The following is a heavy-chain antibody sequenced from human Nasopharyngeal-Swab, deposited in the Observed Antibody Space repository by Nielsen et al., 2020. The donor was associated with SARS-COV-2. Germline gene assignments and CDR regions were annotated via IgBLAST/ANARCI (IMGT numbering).Heavy chain of an antibody. V-gene: IGHV1-46*01. CDR3: ARWTLFWSGYSVPYYYYGMDV. CDR2: INPSGGST. D-gene: IGHD3-3*01. CDR1: GYTFTSYD. Sequence: ASVKVSCKASGYTFTSYDINWVRQAPGQGLEWMGIINPSGGSTSYAQKFQGRVTMTRDTSTSTVYMELSSLRSEDTAVYYCARWTLFWSGYSVPYYYYGMDVWGQGTTVTVSS. J-gene: IGHJ6*02.